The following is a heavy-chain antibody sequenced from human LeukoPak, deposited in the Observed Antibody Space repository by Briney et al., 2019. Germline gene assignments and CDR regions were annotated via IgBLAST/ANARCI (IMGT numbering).Heavy chain of an antibody. CDR3: AKVLRGTGNWFDP. Sequence: SDTLSLTCNVSGFSITSSSLYWGRIRQYPGNGLVWIGSIYYSGSTYYNPSLKSRLTISVDTSNNQFSLNLSSVTAADTAVYYCAKVLRGTGNWFDPWGQGTLVTVSS. CDR2: IYYSGST. CDR1: GFSITSSSLY. J-gene: IGHJ5*02. D-gene: IGHD2/OR15-2a*01. V-gene: IGHV4-31*03.